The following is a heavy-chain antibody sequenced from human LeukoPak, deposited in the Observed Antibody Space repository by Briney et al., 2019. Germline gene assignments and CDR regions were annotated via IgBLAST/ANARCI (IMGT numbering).Heavy chain of an antibody. V-gene: IGHV3-30*03. Sequence: GGSLRLSCAASGFTFSSYGMHWVRQAPGKGLEWVAVISYDGSNKYYADSVKGRFTISRDNSKNTLYLQMNSLRAEDTAVYYCARGAKNSGYAGPNDYWGQGTLVTVSS. CDR3: ARGAKNSGYAGPNDY. D-gene: IGHD5-12*01. J-gene: IGHJ4*02. CDR1: GFTFSSYG. CDR2: ISYDGSNK.